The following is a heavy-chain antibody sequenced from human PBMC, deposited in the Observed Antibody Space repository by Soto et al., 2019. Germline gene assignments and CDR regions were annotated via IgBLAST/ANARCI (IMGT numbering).Heavy chain of an antibody. Sequence: QVQLQQWGAGLLKPSETLSLTCAVYGGSFSGYYWSWIRQPPGKGLEWIGYIYYSGSTYYNPSLKSRVTISVDTSKNQFSLKLSSVTAADTAVYYCARVDLGYCSSTSCPGYYFDYWGQGTLVTVSS. CDR1: GGSFSGYY. D-gene: IGHD2-2*01. J-gene: IGHJ4*02. CDR2: IYYSGST. V-gene: IGHV4-34*01. CDR3: ARVDLGYCSSTSCPGYYFDY.